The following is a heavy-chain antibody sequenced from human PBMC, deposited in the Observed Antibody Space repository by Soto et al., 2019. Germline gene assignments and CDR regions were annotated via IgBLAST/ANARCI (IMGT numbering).Heavy chain of an antibody. V-gene: IGHV3-64D*08. Sequence: GGSLRLSCSASGFTFSSYAMHWVRQAPGKGLEYVSAISSNGGSTYYADSVKGRFTISRDNSKNTLYLQMSSLRAEDTAVYYCVKDRPPQGPAAGTIVDYWGQGTLVTVSS. CDR1: GFTFSSYA. CDR2: ISSNGGST. J-gene: IGHJ4*02. D-gene: IGHD6-13*01. CDR3: VKDRPPQGPAAGTIVDY.